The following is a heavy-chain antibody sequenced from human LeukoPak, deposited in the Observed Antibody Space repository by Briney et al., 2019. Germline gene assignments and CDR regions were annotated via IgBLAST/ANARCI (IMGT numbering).Heavy chain of an antibody. CDR3: ARDFVGYCSSTSCYYAFDI. Sequence: ASVKVSCKASGYTLTSYGISWVRQAPGQGLEWMGWISAYNGNTNYAQKLQGRVTMTTDTSTSTAYMELRSLRSDDTAVYYCARDFVGYCSSTSCYYAFDIWGQGTMVTVSS. D-gene: IGHD2-2*01. V-gene: IGHV1-18*01. CDR2: ISAYNGNT. J-gene: IGHJ3*02. CDR1: GYTLTSYG.